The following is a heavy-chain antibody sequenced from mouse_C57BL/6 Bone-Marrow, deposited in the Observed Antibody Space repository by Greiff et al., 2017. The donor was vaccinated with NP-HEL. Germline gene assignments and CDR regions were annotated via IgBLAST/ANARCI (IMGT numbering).Heavy chain of an antibody. CDR1: GYTFTSYW. J-gene: IGHJ2*01. V-gene: IGHV1-69*01. CDR2: IDPSDSYT. Sequence: VQLQQSGAELVMPGASVKLSCEASGYTFTSYWMHWVKQRPGQGLEWIGEIDPSDSYTNYNQKFKGKSTLTVDKSSSTAYMQLSSLTSEDSAVYYCARTYYFDYWGQGTTLTVSS. CDR3: ARTYYFDY.